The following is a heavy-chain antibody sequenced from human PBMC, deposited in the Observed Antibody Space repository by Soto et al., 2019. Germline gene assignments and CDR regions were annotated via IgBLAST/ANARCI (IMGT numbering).Heavy chain of an antibody. CDR1: GYTFTGFY. CDR3: ARAEVAADWFDP. CDR2: IIPNSGGT. D-gene: IGHD1-26*01. Sequence: ASVKVSCKASGYTFTGFYIHWVRQAPGQGLEWLGWIIPNSGGTSYAQKFQGRVTMTRDTSISTAYMELSRLTSDDTAVYYCARAEVAADWFDPCGQGTLVTVSS. V-gene: IGHV1-2*02. J-gene: IGHJ5*02.